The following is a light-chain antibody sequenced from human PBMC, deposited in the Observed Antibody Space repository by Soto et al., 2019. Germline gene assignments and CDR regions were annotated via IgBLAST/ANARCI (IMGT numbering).Light chain of an antibody. CDR1: SGHSSYA. J-gene: IGLJ1*01. V-gene: IGLV4-69*01. Sequence: QLVLTQSPSASASLGASVKLTCTLSSGHSSYAIAWHQQQPEKGPRYLMKLNSDGSHSKGDGIPDRFSGSSSGAERYLTISSLQSEDEADYYCQSWSTGLHYVFGTGTKLTVL. CDR2: LNSDGSH. CDR3: QSWSTGLHYV.